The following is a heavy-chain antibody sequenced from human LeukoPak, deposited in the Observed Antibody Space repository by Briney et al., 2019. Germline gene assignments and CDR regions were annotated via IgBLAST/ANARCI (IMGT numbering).Heavy chain of an antibody. CDR1: GGSFSGYY. D-gene: IGHD3-10*01. CDR3: ARIPSMVRGVITNPHYYYGMDV. V-gene: IGHV4-34*01. Sequence: SETLSLTCAVYGGSFSGYYWSWIRQPPGKGLEWIGEINHSGSTNYNPSLKSRVTISVDTSKNQSSLKLSSVTAADTAVYYCARIPSMVRGVITNPHYYYGMDVWGQGTTVTVSS. J-gene: IGHJ6*02. CDR2: INHSGST.